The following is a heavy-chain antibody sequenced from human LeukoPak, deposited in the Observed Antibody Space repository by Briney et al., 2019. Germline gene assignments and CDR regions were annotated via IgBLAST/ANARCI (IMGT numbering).Heavy chain of an antibody. V-gene: IGHV3-74*01. CDR1: GFTFSSYW. D-gene: IGHD6-19*01. Sequence: GGSLRLSCAASGFTFSSYWMHWVRQAPGKGLVWVSRINSDGSSTSYADSVKGRFTISRDNAKNTLYLQMNSLRAEDTAVYYCARVGSYSSGWYGPPLPLDYWGQGTLVTVSS. J-gene: IGHJ4*02. CDR3: ARVGSYSSGWYGPPLPLDY. CDR2: INSDGSST.